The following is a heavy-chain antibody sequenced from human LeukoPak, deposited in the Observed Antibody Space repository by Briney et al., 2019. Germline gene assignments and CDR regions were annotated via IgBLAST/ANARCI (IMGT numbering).Heavy chain of an antibody. CDR3: ARRLALGGSSWYFDL. CDR1: GYSFTIYW. J-gene: IGHJ2*01. V-gene: IGHV5-51*01. Sequence: GESLKISCKGSGYSFTIYWIGWVRQVPGKGLEWMGVIYPGDSDTRYSPSFQGQVTISADKSISTAYLQWSSLKASDTAIYYCARRLALGGSSWYFDLWGRGTLVTVSS. CDR2: IYPGDSDT. D-gene: IGHD1-26*01.